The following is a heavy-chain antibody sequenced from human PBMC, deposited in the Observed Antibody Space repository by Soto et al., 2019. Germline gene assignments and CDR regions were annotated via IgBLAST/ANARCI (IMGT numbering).Heavy chain of an antibody. Sequence: QVQLVQSGAEVKKPGASVKVSCKASGYTFTSYGLSWVRQAPGQGLEWMGWISTYNGNTNYAQKLQGRVTMTTDTCTSTGHLGLRSRRSDDTAVYYCARAKGRDEGEGVGYWGQGTLVTVSS. D-gene: IGHD3-10*01. J-gene: IGHJ4*02. V-gene: IGHV1-18*01. CDR3: ARAKGRDEGEGVGY. CDR2: ISTYNGNT. CDR1: GYTFTSYG.